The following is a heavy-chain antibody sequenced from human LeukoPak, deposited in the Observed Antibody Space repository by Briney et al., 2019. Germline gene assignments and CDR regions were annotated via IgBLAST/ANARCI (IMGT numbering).Heavy chain of an antibody. CDR3: ARDYCSSTSCYGRFDP. V-gene: IGHV1-2*02. Sequence: ASVKVSCKASGYTFTGYYMHWVRQAPGQGLEWMGWINPNSGGTNYAQKFQGRVTMTRDTSISTAYMELSRLRSDDTAVYYCARDYCSSTSCYGRFDPWGQGTLVTVSS. CDR1: GYTFTGYY. J-gene: IGHJ5*02. D-gene: IGHD2-2*01. CDR2: INPNSGGT.